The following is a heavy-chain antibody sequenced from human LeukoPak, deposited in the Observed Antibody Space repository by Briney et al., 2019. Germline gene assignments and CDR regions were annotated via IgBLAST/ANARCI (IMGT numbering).Heavy chain of an antibody. CDR2: ISAYNGNT. V-gene: IGHV1-18*01. Sequence: VASVKVSCKASGYTFTSYGISWVRQAPGQGLEWMGWISAYNGNTNYAQKLQGRVTMTTDTSTSTAYMELRSLRSDDTAVYYCARDVPLRLEWEPHYFDYWGQGTLVTVSS. D-gene: IGHD1-26*01. J-gene: IGHJ4*02. CDR3: ARDVPLRLEWEPHYFDY. CDR1: GYTFTSYG.